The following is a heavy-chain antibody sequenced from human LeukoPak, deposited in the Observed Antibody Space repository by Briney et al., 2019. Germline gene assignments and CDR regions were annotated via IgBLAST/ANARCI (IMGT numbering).Heavy chain of an antibody. CDR1: GGSISSGSYY. CDR3: ARVEGYYESSIQH. CDR2: IYTSGST. D-gene: IGHD3-22*01. V-gene: IGHV4-61*02. J-gene: IGHJ1*01. Sequence: TPSETLSLTCTVSGGSISSGSYYWSWIRQPAGKGLEWIGRIYTSGSTNYNPSLKSRVTISVDTSKNQFSLKLSSVTAADTAVYYCARVEGYYESSIQHWGQGTLVTVSS.